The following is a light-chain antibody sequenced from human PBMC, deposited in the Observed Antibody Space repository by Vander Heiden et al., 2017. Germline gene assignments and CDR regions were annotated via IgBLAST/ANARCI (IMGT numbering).Light chain of an antibody. J-gene: IGLJ3*02. CDR2: GNS. CDR1: SSNIGAGYD. CDR3: QSYDSSLSGSV. V-gene: IGLV1-40*01. Sequence: SVPPQPPSGSGAPGQRVTISCTGSSSNIGAGYDVHWYQQFPGTAPKLLIYGNSNRPSGVPDRFSGSKYGTSASLAITGLQAEDEADYYCQSYDSSLSGSVFGGGTKLTVL.